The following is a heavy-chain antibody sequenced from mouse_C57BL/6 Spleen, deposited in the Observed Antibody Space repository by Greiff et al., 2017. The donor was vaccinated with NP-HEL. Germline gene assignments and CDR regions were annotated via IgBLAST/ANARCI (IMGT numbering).Heavy chain of an antibody. CDR1: GYTFTDYY. D-gene: IGHD1-1*01. CDR3: ARQRGRSYWYFDV. V-gene: IGHV1-19*01. CDR2: INPYNGGT. J-gene: IGHJ1*03. Sequence: EVQLQQSGPVLVKPGASVKMSCKASGYTFTDYYMNWVKQSHGKSLEWIGVINPYNGGTSYNQKFKGKATLTVDKSSSTAYMELNSLTSEDSAVYYCARQRGRSYWYFDVWGTGTTVTVSS.